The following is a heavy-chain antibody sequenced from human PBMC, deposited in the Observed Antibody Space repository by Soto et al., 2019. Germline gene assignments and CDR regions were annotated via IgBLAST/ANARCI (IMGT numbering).Heavy chain of an antibody. CDR2: IIPIFGTA. CDR3: AREGSKFPGWDYYYGMDV. J-gene: IGHJ6*02. Sequence: SVKVSCKASGGTFSSYAISWVRQAPGQGLEWMGGIIPIFGTANYAQKFQGRVTITADESTSTAYMELSSLRSEDTAVYYCAREGSKFPGWDYYYGMDVWGQGTTVTVSS. CDR1: GGTFSSYA. V-gene: IGHV1-69*13. D-gene: IGHD6-19*01.